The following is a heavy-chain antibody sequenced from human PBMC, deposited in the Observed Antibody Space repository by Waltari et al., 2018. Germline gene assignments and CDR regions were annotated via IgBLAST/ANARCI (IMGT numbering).Heavy chain of an antibody. CDR2: INRGRSAI. CDR3: ARVAYDGWNFDF. V-gene: IGHV3-7*01. Sequence: EVKLVESGGGLVQPGESLRLSCSASGFTFKSFWMPWVRQAPGKGLGWISNINRGRSAIYYEDSVKGRFTISRDDAKNSLYLQMNSLRAEDMAVYYCARVAYDGWNFDFWGQGTMVTVSS. J-gene: IGHJ3*01. CDR1: GFTFKSFW. D-gene: IGHD6-19*01.